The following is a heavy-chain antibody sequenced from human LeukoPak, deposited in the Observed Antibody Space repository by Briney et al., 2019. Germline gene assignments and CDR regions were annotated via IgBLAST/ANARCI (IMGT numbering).Heavy chain of an antibody. CDR2: IDHSGST. J-gene: IGHJ4*02. D-gene: IGHD6-13*01. V-gene: IGHV4-34*01. Sequence: PSETLSLTCAVYGESFSGYYWSWIRQAPGTGLEWIGEIDHSGSTNYNPSLESRVTILAGTSKNQFSLKLSSVTAADTAVYYCARAASRQLGADYWGQGTLVTVSS. CDR1: GESFSGYY. CDR3: ARAASRQLGADY.